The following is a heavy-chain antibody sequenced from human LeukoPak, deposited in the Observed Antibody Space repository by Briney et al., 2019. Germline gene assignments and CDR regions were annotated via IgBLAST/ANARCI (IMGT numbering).Heavy chain of an antibody. J-gene: IGHJ4*02. D-gene: IGHD3-22*01. Sequence: GGSLRLSCAASGFTVSSNYMSWVRQAPGKGLEWGSVIYSGGSTYYADSVKGRFTISRDNSKNTLYLQMNSLRAEDTAVYYCARAYYDSSGYYIGYYFDYWGQGTLVTVSS. CDR2: IYSGGST. CDR3: ARAYYDSSGYYIGYYFDY. CDR1: GFTVSSNY. V-gene: IGHV3-53*01.